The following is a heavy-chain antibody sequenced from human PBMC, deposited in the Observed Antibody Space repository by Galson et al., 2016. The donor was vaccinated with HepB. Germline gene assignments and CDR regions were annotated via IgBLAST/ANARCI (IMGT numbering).Heavy chain of an antibody. Sequence: SLRLSCAVSAGTFKNYAMNWVRQAPGKGLEWVSRINSDESNTNYADSVKGRFTISRDNTKNTLYLQMNSLRAEDTAVYYCARGGGYYYFDYWGQGNLVTVSS. J-gene: IGHJ4*02. D-gene: IGHD2-21*01. V-gene: IGHV3-74*01. CDR1: AGTFKNYA. CDR3: ARGGGYYYFDY. CDR2: INSDESNT.